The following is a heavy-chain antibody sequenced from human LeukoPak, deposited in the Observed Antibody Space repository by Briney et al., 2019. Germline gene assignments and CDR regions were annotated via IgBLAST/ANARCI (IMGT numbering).Heavy chain of an antibody. D-gene: IGHD5-18*01. CDR1: GGSFSGYY. V-gene: IGHV4-34*01. CDR2: IHHIGIT. Sequence: SETLSLTCGVYGGSFSGYYWNWIRQPPGKGPEWIGEIHHIGITNYNPSLKSRVTISVDTSKNQFSLKLSSVTAADTAVYYCARLILGYSYDIDSYYYYMDVWGKGTTVTVSS. CDR3: ARLILGYSYDIDSYYYYMDV. J-gene: IGHJ6*03.